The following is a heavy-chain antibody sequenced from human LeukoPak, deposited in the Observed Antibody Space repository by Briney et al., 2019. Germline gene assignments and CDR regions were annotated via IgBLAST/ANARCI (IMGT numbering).Heavy chain of an antibody. CDR3: ARSSSGYYYGFDY. CDR1: GGSISSYY. CDR2: IYYSGST. J-gene: IGHJ4*02. Sequence: PSETLSLTCTVSGGSISSYYWSWIRQPPGKGLEWIGYIYYSGSTNYNPSLKSRVTISVDTSKNQFSLKLSSVTAADTAVYYRARSSSGYYYGFDYWGQGTLVTVSS. V-gene: IGHV4-59*01. D-gene: IGHD3-22*01.